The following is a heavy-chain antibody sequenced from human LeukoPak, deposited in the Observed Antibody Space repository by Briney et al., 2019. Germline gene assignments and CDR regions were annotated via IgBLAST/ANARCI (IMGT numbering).Heavy chain of an antibody. CDR3: ARDSVSGYYEH. Sequence: GGSLRVSCAASGFTFSSYAMHWVRQAPGKGLEWVAVISYDGSNKYYADSVKGRFTISRDNSKNTLYLQMNSLRAEDTAVYYCARDSVSGYYEHWGQGTLVTVSS. D-gene: IGHD3-22*01. J-gene: IGHJ1*01. CDR2: ISYDGSNK. V-gene: IGHV3-30*04. CDR1: GFTFSSYA.